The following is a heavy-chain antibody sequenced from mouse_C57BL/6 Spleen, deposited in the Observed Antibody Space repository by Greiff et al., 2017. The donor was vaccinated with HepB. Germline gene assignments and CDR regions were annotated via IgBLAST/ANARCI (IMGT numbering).Heavy chain of an antibody. CDR3: ARGRSRDYAMDC. CDR1: GYTFTSYG. Sequence: VKLQQSGAELARPGASVKLSCKASGYTFTSYGISWVKQRPGQGLEWIGEIYPRSGNTYYNEKFKGKATLTADKSSSTAYMELRSLTSEDSAVYFCARGRSRDYAMDCWGPVTSVTVSS. CDR2: IYPRSGNT. J-gene: IGHJ4*01. V-gene: IGHV1-81*01.